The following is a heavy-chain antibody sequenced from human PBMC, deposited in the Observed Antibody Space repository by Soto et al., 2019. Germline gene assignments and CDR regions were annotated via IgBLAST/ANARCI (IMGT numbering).Heavy chain of an antibody. CDR3: ARRASFTPRSGYIDY. J-gene: IGHJ4*02. CDR1: GGSISSTSYY. CDR2: IYYSGST. D-gene: IGHD3-22*01. Sequence: SETLSLTCTVSGGSISSTSYYWGWIRQPPGKGLEWIGSIYYSGSTYYNPSLKSRVTISVDTTKNQFSLKLSSVTAADTAVYYCARRASFTPRSGYIDYWGQGTLVTVSS. V-gene: IGHV4-39*01.